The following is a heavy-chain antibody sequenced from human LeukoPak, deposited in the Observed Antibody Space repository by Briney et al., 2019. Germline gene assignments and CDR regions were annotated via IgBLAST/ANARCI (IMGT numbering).Heavy chain of an antibody. Sequence: GASVKVSCKASGGTFSSYAISWVRQAPGQGLEWMGRIIPILGIANYAQKFQGRVTITADKSTSTAYMELSSLRSEDTAVYYCARDGKGGAFDIWGQGTMVTVSS. D-gene: IGHD1-14*01. CDR2: IIPILGIA. V-gene: IGHV1-69*04. CDR3: ARDGKGGAFDI. CDR1: GGTFSSYA. J-gene: IGHJ3*02.